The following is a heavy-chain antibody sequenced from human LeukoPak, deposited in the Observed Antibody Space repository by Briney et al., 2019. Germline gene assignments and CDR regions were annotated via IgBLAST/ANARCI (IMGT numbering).Heavy chain of an antibody. CDR3: ARHFSEDGYNAAPFQH. Sequence: SETLSLTCTVSGDSISSMTYYWVWLRQPPGKGLEWIGSLCNGRTTYYNPSLKGRVTMSIDTSKNQFSLKLTSVTAADTAVYYCARHFSEDGYNAAPFQHWGQGTLVTVSS. J-gene: IGHJ1*01. CDR1: GDSISSMTYY. V-gene: IGHV4-39*01. D-gene: IGHD5-24*01. CDR2: LCNGRTT.